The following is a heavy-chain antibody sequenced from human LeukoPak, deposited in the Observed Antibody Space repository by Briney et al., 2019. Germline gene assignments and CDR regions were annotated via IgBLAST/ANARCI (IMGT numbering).Heavy chain of an antibody. J-gene: IGHJ5*02. V-gene: IGHV6-1*01. CDR2: TYYRSNWYD. Sequence: SQTLSLTCAISGDSVSNNSAAWNWIRQSPSRGLEWLGRTYYRSNWYDDYALSVKSRITINPDTSKNQFSLHLNSVTPEDTAVYCCARDDESWFDPWGQGTLVTVSS. CDR1: GDSVSNNSAA. CDR3: ARDDESWFDP.